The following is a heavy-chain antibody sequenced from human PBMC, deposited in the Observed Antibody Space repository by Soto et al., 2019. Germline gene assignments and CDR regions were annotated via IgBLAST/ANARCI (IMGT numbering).Heavy chain of an antibody. CDR2: IYYSGST. CDR3: AREKYYFDY. CDR1: GGSISSYY. J-gene: IGHJ4*02. Sequence: PSETLSLTCTVSGGSISSYYWTWIRQPPGKGLEWIGYIYYSGSTNYNPSLKSRATISVDTSKNQFSLKLSSVTAADTAVYYCAREKYYFDYWGQGTLVTVSS. V-gene: IGHV4-59*01.